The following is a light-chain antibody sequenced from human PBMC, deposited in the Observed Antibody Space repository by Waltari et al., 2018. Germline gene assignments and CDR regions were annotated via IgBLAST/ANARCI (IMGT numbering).Light chain of an antibody. Sequence: QSVLTQPPSASETPGQRVIISCSGSISNLGSNYLYWYQQLPGTAPKLRLYRKNQRPPGVPDRFSGSKSGPSASLAISGRRSEDEGVYYCASWDESHYVFGSGTRVTVV. J-gene: IGLJ1*01. CDR2: RKN. CDR1: ISNLGSNY. V-gene: IGLV1-47*01. CDR3: ASWDESHYV.